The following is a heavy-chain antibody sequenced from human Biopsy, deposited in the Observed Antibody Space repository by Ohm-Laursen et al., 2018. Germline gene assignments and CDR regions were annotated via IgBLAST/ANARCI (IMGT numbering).Heavy chain of an antibody. CDR3: ARRGSGGRSFDH. J-gene: IGHJ4*02. CDR2: ISDSGST. Sequence: GTLSLTCAVSGGSISSFYWTWIWQPPGKGPEWIGDISDSGSTNYKPSLKSRVIISVDTSKNRFSLNLSSVTAADTAVYYCARRGSGGRSFDHWGQGTLVTVSS. V-gene: IGHV4-59*08. D-gene: IGHD2-15*01. CDR1: GGSISSFY.